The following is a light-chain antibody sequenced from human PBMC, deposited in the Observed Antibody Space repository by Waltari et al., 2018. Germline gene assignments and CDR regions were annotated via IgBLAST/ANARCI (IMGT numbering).Light chain of an antibody. CDR2: DVN. CDR3: SSYTSRSTSV. CDR1: SRDIGGFNY. J-gene: IGLJ1*01. Sequence: QSALTQPASVSGSPGQSITLPCTGTSRDIGGFNYVSWYQQHPGKAPKLMIYDVNKRPSGVSNRFSGSKSGDTASLTISGLQAEDEAVYYCSSYTSRSTSVFGTGTKVTVL. V-gene: IGLV2-14*01.